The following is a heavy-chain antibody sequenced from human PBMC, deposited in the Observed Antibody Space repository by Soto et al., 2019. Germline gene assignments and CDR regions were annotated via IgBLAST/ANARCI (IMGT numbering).Heavy chain of an antibody. V-gene: IGHV3-30*18. CDR2: ISYDGSHA. D-gene: IGHD1-26*01. Sequence: QVQLVDSGGGVVQPGRSLRLSCAASGFTFTTYGMDWVRRAPGKGLEWVAVISYDGSHAYYADSVKGRFTISRDNSKNTLYLQINSLRAEDTAVYYCAKERTYSVASGFDYWGRGTLVTVSS. CDR1: GFTFTTYG. CDR3: AKERTYSVASGFDY. J-gene: IGHJ4*02.